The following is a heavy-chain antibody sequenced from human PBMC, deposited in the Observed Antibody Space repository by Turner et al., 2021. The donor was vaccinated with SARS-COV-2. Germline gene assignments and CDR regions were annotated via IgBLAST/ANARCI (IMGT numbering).Heavy chain of an antibody. Sequence: QVQQVQSGGEVKQPAASVMVSCTVAGYTLTELSMHWERQAPGKGLEWMGGFDPEDGETIYAQKFQGRVTMTEDTSTDTAYMDLSSLSSEDTAVYYCATGTAVAGTPENYFYYDGRDVWGQGTKVTVSS. CDR1: GYTLTELS. CDR3: ATGTAVAGTPENYFYYDGRDV. J-gene: IGHJ6*02. CDR2: FDPEDGET. V-gene: IGHV1-24*01. D-gene: IGHD6-19*01.